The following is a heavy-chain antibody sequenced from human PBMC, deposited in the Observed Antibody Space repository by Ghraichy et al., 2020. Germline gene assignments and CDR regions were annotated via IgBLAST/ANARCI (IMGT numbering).Heavy chain of an antibody. D-gene: IGHD3-3*01. CDR2: ISTSGGST. Sequence: GGSLRLSCVGSGFTFSSYAMSWVRQTPGKGLEWVSGISTSGGSTYYADSVKGRFTISRDNSKNTLYLQMNSLRAEDTAVYYCAKDLFTEAHWYFDLWGRGTLVTVSS. CDR3: AKDLFTEAHWYFDL. J-gene: IGHJ2*01. V-gene: IGHV3-23*01. CDR1: GFTFSSYA.